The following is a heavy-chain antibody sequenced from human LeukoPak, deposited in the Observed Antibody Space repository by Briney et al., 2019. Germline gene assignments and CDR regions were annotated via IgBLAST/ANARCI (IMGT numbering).Heavy chain of an antibody. D-gene: IGHD3-3*01. CDR1: GFTFSSYA. V-gene: IGHV3-30*04. Sequence: PGGSLRLSCAASGFTFSSYAMHWVRQAPGKGLEWEAVISYDGSNKYYADSVKGRFTISRDNSKNTLYLQMNSLRAEDTAVYYCAKESGYLTVIDPWGQGTLVTVSS. CDR2: ISYDGSNK. J-gene: IGHJ5*02. CDR3: AKESGYLTVIDP.